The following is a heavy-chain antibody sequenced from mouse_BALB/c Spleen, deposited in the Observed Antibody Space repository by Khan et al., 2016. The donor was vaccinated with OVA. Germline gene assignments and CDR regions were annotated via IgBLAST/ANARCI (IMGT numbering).Heavy chain of an antibody. Sequence: QVQLQQSGAELARPGASVKLSCKASGYTFTDYYINWVKQRTGQGLEWIGEISPGSGDTYYNERFKGQATLTADNSSSTAYMQLSSLTTEASAVYFCARRNYVGYTLAYWGQGTLVTVSA. CDR1: GYTFTDYY. CDR2: ISPGSGDT. D-gene: IGHD1-2*01. V-gene: IGHV1-77*01. J-gene: IGHJ3*01. CDR3: ARRNYVGYTLAY.